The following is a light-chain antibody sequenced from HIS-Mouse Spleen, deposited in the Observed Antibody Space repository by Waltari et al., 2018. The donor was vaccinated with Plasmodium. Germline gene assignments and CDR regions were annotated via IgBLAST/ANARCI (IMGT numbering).Light chain of an antibody. CDR1: SSDVGSYNL. Sequence: QSALTQPASVSGSPGQSIHISCTGTSSDVGSYNLVNWYQQHPGKPPKLRMYEGSKRRSGVSNRFSGSKSGNTASLTISGLQAEDEADYYCCSYAGSSTFVVFGGGTKLTVL. CDR2: EGS. V-gene: IGLV2-23*03. CDR3: CSYAGSSTFVV. J-gene: IGLJ2*01.